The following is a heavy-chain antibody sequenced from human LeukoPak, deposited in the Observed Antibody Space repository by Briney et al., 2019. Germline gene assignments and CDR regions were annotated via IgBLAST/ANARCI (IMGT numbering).Heavy chain of an antibody. Sequence: SGGSLRLSCAASGFTFSSYEMNWVRQAPGKGLEWVSSISSSSSYIYYADSVKGRFTISRDNAKNSLYLQMNSLRAEDTAVYYCARDVGTIFGVVFDYWGQGTLVTVSS. D-gene: IGHD3-3*01. CDR1: GFTFSSYE. J-gene: IGHJ4*02. CDR3: ARDVGTIFGVVFDY. CDR2: ISSSSSYI. V-gene: IGHV3-21*01.